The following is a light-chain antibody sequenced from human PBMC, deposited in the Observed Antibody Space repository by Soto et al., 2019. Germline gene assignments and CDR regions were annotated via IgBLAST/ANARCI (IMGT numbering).Light chain of an antibody. CDR2: EIS. Sequence: QSALTQPASVSGSPGQSITISCTGTSSDVGGYNYVSWYQQHPGKAPKLMIYEISNRPSGVTNRFSGSKSGNTASLTISGLQAEDEADYYSSSYTSSSTLEVFGGGTMLTIL. V-gene: IGLV2-14*01. CDR3: SSYTSSSTLEV. CDR1: SSDVGGYNY. J-gene: IGLJ3*02.